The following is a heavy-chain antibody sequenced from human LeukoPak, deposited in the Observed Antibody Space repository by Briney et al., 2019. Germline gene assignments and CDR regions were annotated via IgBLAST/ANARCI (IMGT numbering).Heavy chain of an antibody. Sequence: GGSLRLSCAASGFTFSSYAMHWVRQAPGKGLEWVAVISYDGSNKYYADSVKGRFTISRDNSKNTLYLQMNSLRAEDTAVYYCARGGYSYGYSQLDYWGQGTLVTVSS. J-gene: IGHJ4*02. V-gene: IGHV3-30-3*01. CDR1: GFTFSSYA. CDR2: ISYDGSNK. D-gene: IGHD5-18*01. CDR3: ARGGYSYGYSQLDY.